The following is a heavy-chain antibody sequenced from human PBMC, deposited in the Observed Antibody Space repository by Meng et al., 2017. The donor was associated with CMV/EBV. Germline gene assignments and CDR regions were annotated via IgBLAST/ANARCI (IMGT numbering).Heavy chain of an antibody. Sequence: LSLTCAASGFTFSSYGMHWVRQAPGKGLEWVAFIRYDGSNKYYADSVKGRFTISRDNSKNTLYLQMNSLRAEDTAVYYCAKDQVDSSGWLTTFDYWGQGTLVRLL. CDR2: IRYDGSNK. CDR1: GFTFSSYG. CDR3: AKDQVDSSGWLTTFDY. V-gene: IGHV3-30*02. D-gene: IGHD6-19*01. J-gene: IGHJ4*02.